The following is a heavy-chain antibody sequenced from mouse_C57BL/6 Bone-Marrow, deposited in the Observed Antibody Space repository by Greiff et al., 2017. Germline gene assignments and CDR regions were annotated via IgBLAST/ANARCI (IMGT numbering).Heavy chain of an antibody. V-gene: IGHV1-5*01. CDR2: IYPGNSDT. D-gene: IGHD4-1*01. J-gene: IGHJ2*01. CDR1: GYTFTSYW. CDR3: TRWGANWALFDY. Sequence: VQLQQSGTVLARPGASVKMSCKTSGYTFTSYWMHWVKQRPGQGLEWIGAIYPGNSDTSYNQKFKGKAKLTAVTSAITAYMELSSLTNEDSAVYYCTRWGANWALFDYWGQGTTLTVSS.